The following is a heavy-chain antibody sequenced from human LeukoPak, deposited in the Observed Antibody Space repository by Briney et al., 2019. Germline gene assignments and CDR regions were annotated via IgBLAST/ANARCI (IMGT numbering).Heavy chain of an antibody. J-gene: IGHJ3*02. V-gene: IGHV4-59*01. CDR3: AGLYYYDSSGYYFSDAFDI. CDR1: GGSISSYY. CDR2: IYYSGST. Sequence: PSETLSLTCTVSGGSISSYYWSWIRQPPGKGLEWIGYIYYSGSTNYNPSLKSRVTISVDTSKNQFSLKLSSVTAADTAVYYCAGLYYYDSSGYYFSDAFDIWGQGTMVTVSS. D-gene: IGHD3-22*01.